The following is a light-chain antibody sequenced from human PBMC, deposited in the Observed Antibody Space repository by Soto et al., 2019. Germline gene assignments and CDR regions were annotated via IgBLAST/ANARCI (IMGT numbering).Light chain of an antibody. CDR1: QSISSY. Sequence: DIQMTQSPSSLSASVGDRVIITCRASQSISSYLNWYQQKPGKAPKLLIYAASSLQSGVPSRFSGSGSGTDFTLTISNLQPEDFATYDCQQSYSTPYTFGQGTKLEIK. CDR3: QQSYSTPYT. J-gene: IGKJ2*01. V-gene: IGKV1-39*01. CDR2: AAS.